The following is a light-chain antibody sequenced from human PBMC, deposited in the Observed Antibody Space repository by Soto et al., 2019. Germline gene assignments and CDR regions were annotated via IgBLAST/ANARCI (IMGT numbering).Light chain of an antibody. J-gene: IGKJ2*01. Sequence: DIQMAQSPSSLSASVGDRVTITCRASQGIRNGLGWYQQKPGKAPKRLIYAASSLQSGVPSRFSGSGSGTEFTLTISILQPEDFATYYCLQHNTYPFTFGQGTKLEIK. CDR1: QGIRNG. CDR3: LQHNTYPFT. CDR2: AAS. V-gene: IGKV1-17*01.